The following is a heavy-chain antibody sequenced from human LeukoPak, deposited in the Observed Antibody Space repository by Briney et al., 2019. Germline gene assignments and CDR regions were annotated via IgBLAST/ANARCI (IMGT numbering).Heavy chain of an antibody. CDR3: ARRRVVAATRPTVFDY. CDR2: INHSGST. CDR1: GGSFSGYY. D-gene: IGHD2-15*01. Sequence: SETLSLTCAVYGGSFSGYYWSWIRQPPGKGLEWIGEINHSGSTDYNPSLKSRVTISVDTSKNQFSLKLSSVTAADTAVYYCARRRVVAATRPTVFDYWGQGTLVTVSS. V-gene: IGHV4-34*01. J-gene: IGHJ4*02.